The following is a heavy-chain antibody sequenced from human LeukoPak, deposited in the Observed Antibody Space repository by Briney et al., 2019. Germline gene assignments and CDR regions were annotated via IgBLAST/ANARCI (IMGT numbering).Heavy chain of an antibody. D-gene: IGHD3-10*01. CDR1: GGSVSSASYY. CDR2: IYYIGST. Sequence: PSETLSLTCTVSGGSVSSASYYWSWIRQPPGKGLEWIGYIYYIGSTNYNPSLKSRVTISGDTSKNQFSLKLSPVTAADTAVYYCARVGWYGGLTQFDYWGQGTLVTVSS. CDR3: ARVGWYGGLTQFDY. J-gene: IGHJ4*02. V-gene: IGHV4-61*01.